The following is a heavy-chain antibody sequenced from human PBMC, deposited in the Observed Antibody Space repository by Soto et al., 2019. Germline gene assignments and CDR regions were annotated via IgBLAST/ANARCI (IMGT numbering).Heavy chain of an antibody. CDR2: ISPNSGGT. J-gene: IGHJ5*02. D-gene: IGHD5-12*01. V-gene: IGHV1-2*02. CDR3: ARAPREVATILGNWFDP. Sequence: GASVKVSCKASGYTFTGYYMHWVRQAPGQGLEWMGWISPNSGGTNYAQKFQGRVTMTRDTSISTAYMELSRLRSDDTAVYYCARAPREVATILGNWFDPWGQGTLVTVSS. CDR1: GYTFTGYY.